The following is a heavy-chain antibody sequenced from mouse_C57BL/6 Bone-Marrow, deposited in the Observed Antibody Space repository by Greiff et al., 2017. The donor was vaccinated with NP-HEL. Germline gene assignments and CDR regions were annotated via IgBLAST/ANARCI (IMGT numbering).Heavy chain of an antibody. V-gene: IGHV1-42*01. J-gene: IGHJ1*03. CDR2: INPSTGGT. CDR1: GYSFTGYY. D-gene: IGHD1-1*01. Sequence: EVKLQESGPELVKPGASVKISCKASGYSFTGYYMNWVKQSPEKSLEWIGEINPSTGGTTYNQKFKAKATLTVDKSSSTAYMQLKSLTSEDSAVYYCARSLLLPYWYFDVWGTGTTVTVSS. CDR3: ARSLLLPYWYFDV.